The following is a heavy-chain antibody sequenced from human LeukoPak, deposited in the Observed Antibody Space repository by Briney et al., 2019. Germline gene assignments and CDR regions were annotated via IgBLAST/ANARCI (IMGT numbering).Heavy chain of an antibody. D-gene: IGHD2-2*01. V-gene: IGHV3-21*06. Sequence: GGSLRLSCAASGVTFSNDGMDWVRQAPGQGLEWVSSISASSSYIWYADSVKGRFTISRDNAKSSLYLQMDSLRAEDTAIYYCVKERACSGSRCVAHYFDSWGQGTLVTVSS. CDR2: ISASSSYI. CDR3: VKERACSGSRCVAHYFDS. CDR1: GVTFSNDG. J-gene: IGHJ4*02.